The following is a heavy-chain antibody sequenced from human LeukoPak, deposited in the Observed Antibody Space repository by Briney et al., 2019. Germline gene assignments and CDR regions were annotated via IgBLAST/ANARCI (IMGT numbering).Heavy chain of an antibody. D-gene: IGHD5-12*01. CDR2: IHYSGTT. V-gene: IGHV4-59*01. CDR1: GSSMSGYY. J-gene: IGHJ4*02. Sequence: SETLSLTCTVSGSSMSGYYWSWIRQPLGKGLEWIGYIHYSGTTNYNPSLKSRVTISLDTSRNQFSLKLRSVTTADTAVYYCARRRVYSGSGEFDSWGQGTLVTVSS. CDR3: ARRRVYSGSGEFDS.